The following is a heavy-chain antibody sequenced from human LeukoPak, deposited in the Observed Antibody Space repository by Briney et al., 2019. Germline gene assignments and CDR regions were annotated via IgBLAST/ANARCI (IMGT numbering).Heavy chain of an antibody. CDR1: GFTFSSYS. J-gene: IGHJ4*02. CDR3: ARSEGYCSSTSCFSPIDY. CDR2: ISSSSSYI. Sequence: GGSLRLSCAASGFTFSSYSMNWVRRAPGKGLEWVSSISSSSSYIYYADSVKGRFTISRDNAKNSLYLQMNSLRAEDTAVYYCARSEGYCSSTSCFSPIDYWGQGTLVTVSS. D-gene: IGHD2-2*01. V-gene: IGHV3-21*01.